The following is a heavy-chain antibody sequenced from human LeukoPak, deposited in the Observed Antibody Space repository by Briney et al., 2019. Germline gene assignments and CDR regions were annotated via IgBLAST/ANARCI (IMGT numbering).Heavy chain of an antibody. CDR3: TTEEVVAVEGY. D-gene: IGHD2-15*01. Sequence: PGGSLRLSCAASGFTFSNYAMSWVRRAPGKGLEWVSAISGSGSNTYYTDFVQDRFTISRDNSKNSLSLQMNSLKTEDTAVYYCTTEEVVAVEGYWGQGTLVTVSS. CDR1: GFTFSNYA. V-gene: IGHV3-23*01. CDR2: ISGSGSNT. J-gene: IGHJ4*02.